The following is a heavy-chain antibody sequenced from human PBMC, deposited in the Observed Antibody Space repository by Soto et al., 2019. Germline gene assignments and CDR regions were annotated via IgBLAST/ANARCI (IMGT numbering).Heavy chain of an antibody. CDR3: ARTEGRSTRGDY. D-gene: IGHD2-8*01. CDR1: CYTFTTYG. J-gene: IGHJ4*02. V-gene: IGHV1-18*01. Sequence: ASVKVSCKASCYTFTTYGVTWVRQAPGQGLEWMGWISTYNGDTRVAQQHQGRVTLTTDTSTNAAHMELRSLRSDDTAIYYCARTEGRSTRGDYWGQGTLVTVSS. CDR2: ISTYNGDT.